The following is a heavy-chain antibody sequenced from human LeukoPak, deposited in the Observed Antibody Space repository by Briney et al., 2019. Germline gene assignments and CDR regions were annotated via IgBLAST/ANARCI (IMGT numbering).Heavy chain of an antibody. Sequence: GGSLRLSCAASGFTLSSYDMHWVRQVTGKGLEWVSAIATAGVSSYADSVKGRFIISRENAKNSLYLQMNSLRVGDTAVYYCVRGGYGTGWPYFDYWGQGTLVTVSS. CDR3: VRGGYGTGWPYFDY. CDR2: IATAGVS. CDR1: GFTLSSYD. D-gene: IGHD6-19*01. V-gene: IGHV3-13*01. J-gene: IGHJ4*02.